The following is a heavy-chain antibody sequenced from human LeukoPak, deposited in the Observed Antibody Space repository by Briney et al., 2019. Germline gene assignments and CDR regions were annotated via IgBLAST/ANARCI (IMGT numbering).Heavy chain of an antibody. V-gene: IGHV4-59*01. CDR2: IYYSGST. J-gene: IGHJ6*03. CDR1: GGSISSYY. D-gene: IGHD3-22*01. Sequence: SETLSLTCTVSGGSISSYYWSWIRQPPGKGLEWIGNIYYSGSTNYNPSLKSRVTISVDTSKNQFSLKLSSVTAADTAVYYCTRGSIAYYYMDIWGKGTTVTISS. CDR3: TRGSIAYYYMDI.